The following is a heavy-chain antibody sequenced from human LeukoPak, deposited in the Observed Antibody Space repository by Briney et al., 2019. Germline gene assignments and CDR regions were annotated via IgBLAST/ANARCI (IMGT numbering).Heavy chain of an antibody. D-gene: IGHD3-10*01. Sequence: SETLSLTCAVSGGSISSGSYYWSWLRQPAGQGLEWIGRIYTSGSTNYNPSLKSRVTISVDTSKNQFSLKLSSVTAADTAVYYCARATFGELLIDYWGQGTLVTVSS. V-gene: IGHV4-61*02. CDR1: GGSISSGSYY. CDR3: ARATFGELLIDY. CDR2: IYTSGST. J-gene: IGHJ4*02.